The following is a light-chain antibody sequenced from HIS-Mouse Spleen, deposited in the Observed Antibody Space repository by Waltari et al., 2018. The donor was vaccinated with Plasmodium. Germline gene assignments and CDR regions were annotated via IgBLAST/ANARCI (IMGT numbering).Light chain of an antibody. J-gene: IGLJ2*01. V-gene: IGLV1-51*01. Sequence: QSVLTQPPPVSADPGQTVNISCPGSSPNIWKIYVSCYQQLPGTAPKLLIYDNNTRPSGIPDRFSGSKSGTSATLGITGLQTGDEADYYCGTWDSSLSAGVVFGGGTKLTVL. CDR3: GTWDSSLSAGVV. CDR2: DNN. CDR1: SPNIWKIY.